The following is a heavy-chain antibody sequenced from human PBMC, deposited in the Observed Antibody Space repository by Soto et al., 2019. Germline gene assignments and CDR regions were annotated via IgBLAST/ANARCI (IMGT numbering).Heavy chain of an antibody. CDR2: ISSSSSYI. CDR3: ARGLYSGYDSDAFDI. D-gene: IGHD5-12*01. V-gene: IGHV3-21*01. J-gene: IGHJ3*02. CDR1: GFTFSSYS. Sequence: GGSLRLSCAASGFTFSSYSMNWVRQAPGKGLEWVSSISSSSSYIYYADSVKGRFTISRDNAKNSLYLQMNSLRAEDTAVYYCARGLYSGYDSDAFDIWGQGTMVTVSS.